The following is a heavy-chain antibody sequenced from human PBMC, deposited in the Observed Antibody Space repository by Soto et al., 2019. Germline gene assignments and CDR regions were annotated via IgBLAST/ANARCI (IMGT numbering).Heavy chain of an antibody. CDR3: ASKRDYYDSSGYLNMWFDP. J-gene: IGHJ5*02. CDR2: IIPIFGTA. Sequence: SVKVSCKASGGTFSSYAISWVRQAPGQGLEWMGGIIPIFGTANYAQKFQGRVTITADESTSTAYMELSSLRSEDTAVYYCASKRDYYDSSGYLNMWFDPWGQGTLVTVSS. D-gene: IGHD3-22*01. V-gene: IGHV1-69*13. CDR1: GGTFSSYA.